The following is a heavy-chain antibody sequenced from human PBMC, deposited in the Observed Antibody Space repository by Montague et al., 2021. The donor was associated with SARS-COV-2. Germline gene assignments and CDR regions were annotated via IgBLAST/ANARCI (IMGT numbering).Heavy chain of an antibody. D-gene: IGHD3-9*01. CDR2: IYYSGST. J-gene: IGHJ6*02. Sequence: SETLSLTCTVSGGSISSYYWSWIRQPPGKGLEWIGSIYYSGSTYYNPSLKSRVTISVDTSKNQFSLKLSSVTAADTAVYYCARQDDILTGYYYYGMDVWGQGTTVTVSS. V-gene: IGHV4-59*05. CDR3: ARQDDILTGYYYYGMDV. CDR1: GGSISSYY.